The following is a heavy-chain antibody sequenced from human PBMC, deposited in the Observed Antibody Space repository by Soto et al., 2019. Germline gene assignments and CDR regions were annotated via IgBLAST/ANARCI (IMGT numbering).Heavy chain of an antibody. CDR1: GGSFSGYY. V-gene: IGHV4-34*01. Sequence: SETLSLTCAVYGGSFSGYYWSWIRQPPGKGLEWIGEINHSGSTNYNPSLKSRVTISVDTSKNQFSLKLSSVTAADTAVYYCARKMPTMIVVVIQNWFDPRAQRTPVTVSS. D-gene: IGHD3-22*01. J-gene: IGHJ5*02. CDR3: ARKMPTMIVVVIQNWFDP. CDR2: INHSGST.